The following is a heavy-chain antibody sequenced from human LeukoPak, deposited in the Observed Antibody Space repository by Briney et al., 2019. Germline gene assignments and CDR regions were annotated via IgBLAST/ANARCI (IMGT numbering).Heavy chain of an antibody. CDR1: GGSFSGYY. D-gene: IGHD3-22*01. V-gene: IGHV4-34*01. Sequence: KPSETLSLTCAVCGGSFSGYYWSWIRQPPGKGLEWIGEINHSGSTNYNPSLKSRVTISVDTSKNQFSLKLSSVTAADTAVYYCAREPGGYYDSSGYYRAHFDYWGQGTLVTVSS. J-gene: IGHJ4*02. CDR2: INHSGST. CDR3: AREPGGYYDSSGYYRAHFDY.